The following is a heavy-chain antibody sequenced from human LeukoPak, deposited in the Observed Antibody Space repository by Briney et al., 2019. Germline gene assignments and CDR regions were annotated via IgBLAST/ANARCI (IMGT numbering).Heavy chain of an antibody. D-gene: IGHD2-2*01. CDR1: GGSFSGYY. CDR2: INHSGST. Sequence: ETLSLTCAVYGGSFSGYYWSWIRQPPGKGLEWIGEINHSGSTNYNPSLKSRVTISVDTSKNQFSLKLSSVTAADTAVYYCARLYCSSTSCYALFDYWGQGTLVTVSS. J-gene: IGHJ4*02. V-gene: IGHV4-34*01. CDR3: ARLYCSSTSCYALFDY.